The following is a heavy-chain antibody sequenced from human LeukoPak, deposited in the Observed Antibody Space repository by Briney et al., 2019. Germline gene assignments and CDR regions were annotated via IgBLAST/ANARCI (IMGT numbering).Heavy chain of an antibody. D-gene: IGHD2-2*01. CDR2: ISGRGASK. Sequence: GSLRLSCAVSGLTINNYAMSWVRQAPGKGLEWVSGISGRGASKYYADSVEGRFTISRDNSKHTLYLQMNSLRAEDTAVYYCAKGVVVAPDVTPFDYWGQGTLVTVSS. V-gene: IGHV3-23*01. J-gene: IGHJ4*02. CDR3: AKGVVVAPDVTPFDY. CDR1: GLTINNYA.